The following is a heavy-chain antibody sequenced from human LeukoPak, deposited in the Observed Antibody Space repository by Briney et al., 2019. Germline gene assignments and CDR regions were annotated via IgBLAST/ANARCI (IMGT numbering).Heavy chain of an antibody. V-gene: IGHV3-21*01. CDR2: ITSSSSYT. J-gene: IGHJ6*04. D-gene: IGHD3-10*02. CDR1: GFTFSTYN. CDR3: AELGITMIGGV. Sequence: GGSLRLSCAASGFTFSTYNMNWVRQAPGKGLEWVSSITSSSSYTFYADSVKGRFTISRDNAKNSLYLQMYSLGAEDTAVYYCAELGITMIGGVWGKGTTVTISS.